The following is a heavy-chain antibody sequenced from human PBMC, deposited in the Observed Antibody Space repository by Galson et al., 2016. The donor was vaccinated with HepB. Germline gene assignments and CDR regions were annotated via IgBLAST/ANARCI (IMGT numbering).Heavy chain of an antibody. Sequence: SLRLSCAASEFTFSSYAMSWVRQAPGKGLEWVSAIDSSGHSTYYTDSVTGRFTISRDNSKNTLYLQMTSLRYEDTAVYYCAKAATPVFYYHGMDVWGQGTTVTVSS. J-gene: IGHJ6*02. CDR1: EFTFSSYA. CDR3: AKAATPVFYYHGMDV. CDR2: IDSSGHST. V-gene: IGHV3-23*01.